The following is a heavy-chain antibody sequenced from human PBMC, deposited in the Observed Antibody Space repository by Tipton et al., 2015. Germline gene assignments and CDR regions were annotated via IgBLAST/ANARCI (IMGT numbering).Heavy chain of an antibody. Sequence: TLSLTCTVSGGSISSYYWSWIRQPPGKGLEWIGYIYYSGSTNYNPSLKSRVTISVDTSKNQFSLKLSSVTAADTAVYYCARHSVAKKVLDYWGQGTLVTVSS. CDR2: IYYSGST. D-gene: IGHD6-19*01. V-gene: IGHV4-59*01. CDR3: ARHSVAKKVLDY. CDR1: GGSISSYY. J-gene: IGHJ4*02.